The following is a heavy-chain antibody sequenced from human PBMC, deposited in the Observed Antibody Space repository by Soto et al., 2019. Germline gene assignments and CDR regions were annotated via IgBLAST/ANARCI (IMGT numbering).Heavy chain of an antibody. J-gene: IGHJ2*01. D-gene: IGHD6-19*01. CDR1: GYTFTNYG. Sequence: ASVKVSCKASGYTFTNYGIHWVRQAPGQRLEWMGWINSGSGNKKYSQKLQGRVTINRDTSASTAYMELSSLRSEDTAVYYCARSGYSSGWYHCYFDFLGRGTLVTVSS. CDR3: ARSGYSSGWYHCYFDF. V-gene: IGHV1-3*01. CDR2: INSGSGNK.